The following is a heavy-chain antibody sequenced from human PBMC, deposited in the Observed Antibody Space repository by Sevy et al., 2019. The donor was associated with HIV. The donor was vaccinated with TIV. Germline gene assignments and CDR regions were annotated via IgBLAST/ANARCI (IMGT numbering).Heavy chain of an antibody. J-gene: IGHJ6*03. CDR2: IKQDGSEK. CDR3: ARAALIARDTCSYYYMDV. Sequence: GGSLRLSCAASGFTFSSYWMSWVRQAPGKGLEWVANIKQDGSEKYYVDSVKGRFTISRDNDEKSLYLQMNSLRAEDTAVYYCARAALIARDTCSYYYMDVWGKGTTVTVSS. CDR1: GFTFSSYW. D-gene: IGHD3-10*02. V-gene: IGHV3-7*01.